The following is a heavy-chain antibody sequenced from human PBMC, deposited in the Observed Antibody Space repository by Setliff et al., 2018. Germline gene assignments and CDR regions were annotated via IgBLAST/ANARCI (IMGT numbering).Heavy chain of an antibody. CDR1: GGSISSSGYY. D-gene: IGHD3-10*01. CDR3: ASSADPAGGYGSEDDAFDI. CDR2: IYYSGST. Sequence: SETLSLTCTVSGGSISSSGYYWSWIRQHPGKGLEWIGYIYYSGSTYYNPSLKSRVTISVDTSKNQFSLKLSSVTAADTAVYYCASSADPAGGYGSEDDAFDIWGQGTMVTVSS. V-gene: IGHV4-31*03. J-gene: IGHJ3*02.